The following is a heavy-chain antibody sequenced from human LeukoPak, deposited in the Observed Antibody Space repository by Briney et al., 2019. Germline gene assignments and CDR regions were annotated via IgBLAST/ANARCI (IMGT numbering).Heavy chain of an antibody. CDR2: IRYDGSNT. D-gene: IGHD3-10*01. CDR1: GFTFNNYG. J-gene: IGHJ5*02. Sequence: PGGSLRLSCAASGFTFNNYGMHWVRQAPGKGLEWVAFIRYDGSNTYYADSVKGRFTISRDNSKNTLYLQMNSLRAEDTAVYYCAKDMVRGVTPLNWFDPWGQGTLVTVSS. V-gene: IGHV3-30*02. CDR3: AKDMVRGVTPLNWFDP.